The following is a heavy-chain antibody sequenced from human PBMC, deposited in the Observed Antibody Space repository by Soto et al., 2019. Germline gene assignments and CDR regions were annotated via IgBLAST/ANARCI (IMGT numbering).Heavy chain of an antibody. V-gene: IGHV4-34*01. CDR2: INHSGST. J-gene: IGHJ4*02. CDR1: GGSFSGYY. Sequence: SETLSLTCAVYGGSFSGYYWSWIRQPPGKGLEWIGEINHSGSTNYNPSLKSRVTISVDTSKNQFSLKLSSVTAADTAVYYCARANDFWPPYYFDYWGQGTLVTVSS. CDR3: ARANDFWPPYYFDY. D-gene: IGHD3-3*01.